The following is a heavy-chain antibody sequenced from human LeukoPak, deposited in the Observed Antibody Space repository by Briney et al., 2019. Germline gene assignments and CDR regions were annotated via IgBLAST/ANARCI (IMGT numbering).Heavy chain of an antibody. CDR1: GFTFSSYW. V-gene: IGHV3-74*01. D-gene: IGHD4/OR15-4a*01. CDR3: ARSRYGGNFVFDY. J-gene: IGHJ4*02. CDR2: INSDGSST. Sequence: PGGSLRLSCAASGFTFSSYWMHWVRQAPGKGLVWVSRINSDGSSTSYADSVKGRFTISRDNSKNTLYLQMNSLRAEDTALYYCARSRYGGNFVFDYWGQGTLVTVSS.